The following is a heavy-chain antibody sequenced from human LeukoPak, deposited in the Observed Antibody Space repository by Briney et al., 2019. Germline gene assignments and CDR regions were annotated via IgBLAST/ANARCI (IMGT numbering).Heavy chain of an antibody. J-gene: IGHJ5*02. CDR2: INPNSGDT. CDR3: ARDAGAVGVRGSWFDP. CDR1: GYTFTGYY. D-gene: IGHD6-19*01. Sequence: ASVKVSCKASGYTFTGYYIHWVRQAPGQGLEWMGWINPNSGDTNYAQKFQGRVTMTRDTSISTAYMELSRPRSDDTALYYCARDAGAVGVRGSWFDPWGQGTLVTVSS. V-gene: IGHV1-2*02.